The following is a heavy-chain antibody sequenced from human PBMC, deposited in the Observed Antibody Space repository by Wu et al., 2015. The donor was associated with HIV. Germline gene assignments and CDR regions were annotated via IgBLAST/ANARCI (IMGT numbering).Heavy chain of an antibody. V-gene: IGHV1-18*01. J-gene: IGHJ6*03. D-gene: IGHD6-25*01. CDR1: GYTFSNYG. Sequence: QVQLVQSGAEVKKDGASVKVACKASGYTFSNYGISWVRQAPGQGLEWMGWISAYNGNTDYAQKLQGRVTMTTDTSTSTAYMELRSLRSDDTAVYYCARVERRSSIGPSYYYYYMDVWGKGPRSPS. CDR3: ARVERRSSIGPSYYYYYMDV. CDR2: ISAYNGNT.